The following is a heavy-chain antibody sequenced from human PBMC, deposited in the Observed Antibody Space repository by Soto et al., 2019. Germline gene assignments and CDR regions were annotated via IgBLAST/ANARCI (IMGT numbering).Heavy chain of an antibody. Sequence: GGSLRLSCAASGFTFSSYGMHWVRQAPGKGLEWVAVISYDGSNKYYADSVKGRFTISRDNSKNTLYLQMNSLRAEDTAVYYCAKDQYLRVFYYGMDVWGQGTTVTVSS. D-gene: IGHD3-10*01. V-gene: IGHV3-30*18. CDR2: ISYDGSNK. CDR1: GFTFSSYG. J-gene: IGHJ6*02. CDR3: AKDQYLRVFYYGMDV.